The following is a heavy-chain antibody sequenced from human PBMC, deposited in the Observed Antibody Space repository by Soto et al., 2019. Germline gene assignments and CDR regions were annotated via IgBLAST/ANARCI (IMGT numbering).Heavy chain of an antibody. CDR3: ALAAAGIYYFDY. Sequence: ASVKVSCKASGYTFTGYYMHWVRQAPGQGLEWMGWINPNSGGTNYAQKFQGRVTMTRDTSISTAYMELSRLRSDDTAVYYCALAAAGIYYFDYWGQGTLVTVSS. CDR2: INPNSGGT. D-gene: IGHD6-13*01. V-gene: IGHV1-2*02. CDR1: GYTFTGYY. J-gene: IGHJ4*02.